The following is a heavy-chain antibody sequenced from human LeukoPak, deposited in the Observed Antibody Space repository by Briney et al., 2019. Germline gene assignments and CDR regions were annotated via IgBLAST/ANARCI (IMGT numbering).Heavy chain of an antibody. CDR3: ANQGSREVRGFDY. CDR2: LHYTGST. Sequence: SETLSLTCAVSGDSITSYYCNWIRQPPGRGREWIGYLHYTGSTDYNPSLRSRVTMWVDASKKQLSLRMTSVTAADTAIYYCANQGSREVRGFDYWGLGTLVTVSS. J-gene: IGHJ4*02. D-gene: IGHD2-2*01. V-gene: IGHV4-59*01. CDR1: GDSITSYY.